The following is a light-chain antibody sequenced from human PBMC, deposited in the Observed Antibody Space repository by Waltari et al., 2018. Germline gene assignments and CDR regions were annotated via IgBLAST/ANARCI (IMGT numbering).Light chain of an antibody. Sequence: DIQMTQSPSSLSASVGDRVTITCRASQSISSYLNWYQQKPGKAPKLLIYAASSLQSGVPSRFSGSGSGTDFTLTISSLQPEDFATYYCQQSKEVPFTFGQGTKLEIK. V-gene: IGKV1-39*01. CDR3: QQSKEVPFT. CDR2: AAS. J-gene: IGKJ2*01. CDR1: QSISSY.